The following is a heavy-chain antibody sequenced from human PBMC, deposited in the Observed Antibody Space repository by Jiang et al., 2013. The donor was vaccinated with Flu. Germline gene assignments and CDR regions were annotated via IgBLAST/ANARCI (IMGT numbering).Heavy chain of an antibody. D-gene: IGHD3-22*01. CDR2: INPNSGGT. J-gene: IGHJ6*02. CDR3: ARDPGDSSGYYYDYYYYYGMDV. Sequence: GAEVKKPGASVKVSCKASGYTFTGYYMHWVRQAPGQGLEWMGWINPNSGGTNYAQKFQGWVTMTRDTSISTAYMELSSLRSEDTAVYYCARDPGDSSGYYYDYYYYYGMDVVGPRDHGHRLL. CDR1: GYTFTGYY. V-gene: IGHV1-2*04.